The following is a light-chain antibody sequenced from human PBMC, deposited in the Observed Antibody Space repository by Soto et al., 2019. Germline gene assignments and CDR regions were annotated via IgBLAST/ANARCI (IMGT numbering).Light chain of an antibody. CDR1: SSDVGCYNL. CDR2: EGS. Sequence: QSALTQPASVSGSPGQSITISCTGTSSDVGCYNLVSWYQQHPGKAPKLMIYEGSKRPSGVSNRFSGSKSGNTASLTISGLQAEGEADYYCCSYAGSSRVFGGGTKVTVL. CDR3: CSYAGSSRV. J-gene: IGLJ3*02. V-gene: IGLV2-23*01.